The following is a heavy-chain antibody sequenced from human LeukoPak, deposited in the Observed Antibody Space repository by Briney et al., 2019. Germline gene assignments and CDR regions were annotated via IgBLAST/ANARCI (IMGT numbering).Heavy chain of an antibody. CDR2: IWYDGSNK. J-gene: IGHJ6*02. CDR3: ARDKLWYQLPPRYHYGMDV. Sequence: GGSLRLSCAASGFTFSSYGMHWVRQAPGKGLEWVAVIWYDGSNKYYADSVKGRFTISRDNSKNTLYLQMNSLRAEDTAVYYCARDKLWYQLPPRYHYGMDVWGQGTTVTVSS. V-gene: IGHV3-33*01. D-gene: IGHD2-2*01. CDR1: GFTFSSYG.